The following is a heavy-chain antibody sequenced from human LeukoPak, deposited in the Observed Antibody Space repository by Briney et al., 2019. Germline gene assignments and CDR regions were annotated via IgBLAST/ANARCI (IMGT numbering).Heavy chain of an antibody. J-gene: IGHJ4*02. CDR3: VRLGGSWYFDY. D-gene: IGHD2-15*01. CDR2: ISGSGGST. V-gene: IGHV3-23*01. CDR1: GFTFSSYA. Sequence: GRSLRLSCAASGFTFSSYAMSWVRQAPGKGLEWVSAISGSGGSTYYADSVEGRFTISRDNSKSTLYLQMNTLRAEDTAVYYCVRLGGSWYFDYWGQGTLVTVSS.